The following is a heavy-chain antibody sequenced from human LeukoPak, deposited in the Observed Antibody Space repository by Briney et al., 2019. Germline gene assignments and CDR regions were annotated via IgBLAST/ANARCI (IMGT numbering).Heavy chain of an antibody. J-gene: IGHJ3*02. CDR2: ISRSSSSI. CDR1: GFTFSNYN. D-gene: IGHD3-3*01. Sequence: PGGSLRLSCAASGFTFSNYNMNWVRQAPGKGLEWVSSISRSSSSIYYADPVKGRFTISRDNAKNSLYLQMNSLRAEDTAVYYCARGTGRFMFDIWGQGTMVTVSS. CDR3: ARGTGRFMFDI. V-gene: IGHV3-21*01.